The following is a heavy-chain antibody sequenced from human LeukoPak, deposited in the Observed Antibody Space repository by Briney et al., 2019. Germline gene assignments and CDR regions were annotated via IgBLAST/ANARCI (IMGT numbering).Heavy chain of an antibody. CDR2: IIPIFGTA. CDR3: ARNGGSGSYLWWFDP. J-gene: IGHJ5*02. CDR1: VGTLSSYA. V-gene: IGHV1-69*05. D-gene: IGHD3-10*01. Sequence: SVTVSYKPSVGTLSSYAIIWVRQAPGQGLEWMGWIIPIFGTANYAQKFQGRVTITTDESTSTAYLELSSLRSEDTDVYYCARNGGSGSYLWWFDPWGQGTLVTVSS.